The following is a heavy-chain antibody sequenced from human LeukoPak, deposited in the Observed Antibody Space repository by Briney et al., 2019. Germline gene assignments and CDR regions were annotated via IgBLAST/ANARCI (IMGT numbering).Heavy chain of an antibody. V-gene: IGHV3-48*02. D-gene: IGHD3-3*01. J-gene: IGHJ4*02. Sequence: GGSLRLSCAASGFTFSSYSMNWVRQAPGKGLEWVSYISSSSSTIYYADSVKGRFTISRDNAKNSLYLQMNSLRDEDTAVYYCARDVDYYGFWSGYYTGGKLGYFDYWGQGTLVTVSS. CDR1: GFTFSSYS. CDR3: ARDVDYYGFWSGYYTGGKLGYFDY. CDR2: ISSSSSTI.